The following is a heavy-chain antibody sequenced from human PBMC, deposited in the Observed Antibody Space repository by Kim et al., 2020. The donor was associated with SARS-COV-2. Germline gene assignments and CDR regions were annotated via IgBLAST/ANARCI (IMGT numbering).Heavy chain of an antibody. CDR1: GDSFSTYY. V-gene: IGHV4-59*08. Sequence: SETLSLICTLSGDSFSTYYWSWIRQAPGKGPEWIGYIYYSGSSNYKSSLRSRVTISIDTSKNQFSLKLTSVTAADTAVYYCASVRGYRHERNYYHYMDV. CDR2: IYYSGSS. D-gene: IGHD3-10*01. J-gene: IGHJ6*03. CDR3: ASVRGYRHERNYYHYMDV.